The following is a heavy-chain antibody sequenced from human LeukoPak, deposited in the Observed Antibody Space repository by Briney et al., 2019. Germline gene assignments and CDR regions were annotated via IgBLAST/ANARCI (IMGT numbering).Heavy chain of an antibody. CDR2: IKQDGSGK. Sequence: GGSLRLSCAASGFTFSSYWMSWVRQAPGKGLEWVANIKQDGSGKYYVDSVKGRFTISRDNAKNSLYLQMNSLRAEDTAVYYCAREDGYFDWSTTRFDYWGQGTLVTVSS. J-gene: IGHJ4*02. V-gene: IGHV3-7*01. D-gene: IGHD3-9*01. CDR3: AREDGYFDWSTTRFDY. CDR1: GFTFSSYW.